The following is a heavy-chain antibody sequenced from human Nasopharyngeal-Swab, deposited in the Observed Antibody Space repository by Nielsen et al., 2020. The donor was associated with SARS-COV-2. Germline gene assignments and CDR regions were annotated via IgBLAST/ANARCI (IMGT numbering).Heavy chain of an antibody. J-gene: IGHJ6*02. D-gene: IGHD6-19*01. CDR1: GFTFSNAW. V-gene: IGHV3-15*01. CDR3: TTGSSGWYHYYYGMDV. Sequence: GESLKISWAASGFTFSNAWMSWVRQAPGKGLEWVGRIKSKTDGGTTDYAAPVKGRFTISRDDSKNTLYLQMNSLKTEDTAVYYCTTGSSGWYHYYYGMDVWGQGTTVTVSS. CDR2: IKSKTDGGTT.